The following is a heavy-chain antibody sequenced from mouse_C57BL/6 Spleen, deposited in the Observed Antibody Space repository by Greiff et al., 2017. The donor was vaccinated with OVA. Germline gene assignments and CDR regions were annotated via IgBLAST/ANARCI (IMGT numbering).Heavy chain of an antibody. D-gene: IGHD2-3*01. CDR3: ARQGGYYDDAWFAY. V-gene: IGHV1-52*01. CDR1: GYTFTSYW. J-gene: IGHJ3*01. Sequence: VQLQQPGAELVRPGSSVKLSCKASGYTFTSYWMHWVQPRPIQGLEWIGNIDPSDSETHSNQKFKDKATLTVDKSSSTAYMQLSIRTSEDSAVYYCARQGGYYDDAWFAYWGQGTLVTVSA. CDR2: IDPSDSET.